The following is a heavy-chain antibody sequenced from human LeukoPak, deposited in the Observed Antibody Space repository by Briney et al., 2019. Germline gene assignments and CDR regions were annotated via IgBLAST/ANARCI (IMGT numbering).Heavy chain of an antibody. CDR1: GFTFSDNY. D-gene: IGHD6-6*01. J-gene: IGHJ5*01. CDR2: ISGSGHDI. Sequence: KSGGSLRLSCAASGFTFSDNYMTWVRQAPGKGVEWVAYISGSGHDINYSDSVKGRFTIPRDNAKNSLYLQMSSLRVEDTAVYYCTRDPRHFDSCGQGTLVTVSS. V-gene: IGHV3-11*04. CDR3: TRDPRHFDS.